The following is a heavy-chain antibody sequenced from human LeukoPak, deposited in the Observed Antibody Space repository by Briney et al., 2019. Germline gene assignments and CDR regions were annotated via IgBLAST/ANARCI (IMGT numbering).Heavy chain of an antibody. D-gene: IGHD6-13*01. V-gene: IGHV4-38-2*01. Sequence: ASETLSLTCAVSGYSISSGYYWGWIRQPPGKGLDWIGSIYHSGSTYYNPSLKSRVTISVDTSKNQLSLKLSSVTAADTAVYYCARAAAGTGYIWFDPWGQGTLVTVSS. CDR3: ARAAAGTGYIWFDP. CDR2: IYHSGST. J-gene: IGHJ5*02. CDR1: GYSISSGYY.